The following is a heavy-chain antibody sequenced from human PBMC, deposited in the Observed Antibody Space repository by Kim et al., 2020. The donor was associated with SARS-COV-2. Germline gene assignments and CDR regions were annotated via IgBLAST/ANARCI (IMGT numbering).Heavy chain of an antibody. CDR1: GFTFSGSA. J-gene: IGHJ6*01. V-gene: IGHV3-73*01. CDR2: IRSNANSYAT. CDR3: TNVPPYYYYYGMYV. Sequence: GGSLRLSCAASGFTFSGSAMHWVRQASGKGLEWVARIRSNANSYATAYAASVKGRITISSDDSKNTAYLQMNSMKTAATSEYSCTNVPPYYYYYGMYVWG.